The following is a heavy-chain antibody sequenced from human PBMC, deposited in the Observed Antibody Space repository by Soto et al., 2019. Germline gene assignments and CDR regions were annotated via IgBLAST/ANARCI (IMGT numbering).Heavy chain of an antibody. J-gene: IGHJ5*02. D-gene: IGHD6-19*01. CDR2: ISYDGSNK. CDR3: ARDKYNSGP. CDR1: GFTFSSYA. V-gene: IGHV3-30-3*01. Sequence: GGSLRLSCAASGFTFSSYAMHWVRQAPGKGLEWVAVISYDGSNKYYVDSVKGRFTISRDNSKNTLYLQMNSLRAEDTAVYYCARDKYNSGPWGQGTLVTVSS.